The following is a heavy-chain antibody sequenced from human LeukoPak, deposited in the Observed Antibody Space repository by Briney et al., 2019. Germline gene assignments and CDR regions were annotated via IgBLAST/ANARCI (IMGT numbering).Heavy chain of an antibody. J-gene: IGHJ3*02. CDR1: GFTFDDYT. V-gene: IGHV3-43*01. CDR3: AKYLEDSSGYSYAFDI. D-gene: IGHD3-22*01. CDR2: ISWDGGST. Sequence: GGSLRLSCAASGFTFDDYTMHWVRQAPGKGLEWVSLISWDGGSTYYADSLKGRFTISRDNSKNSLYLQMNSLRTEYTALYYCAKYLEDSSGYSYAFDIWGQGTMVTVSS.